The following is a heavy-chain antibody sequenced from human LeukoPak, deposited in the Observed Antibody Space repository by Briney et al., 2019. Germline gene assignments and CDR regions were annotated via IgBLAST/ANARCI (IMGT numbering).Heavy chain of an antibody. Sequence: SETLSLTCTVSGGSISSSSYYWGWIRQPPGKGLEWIGSIYYSGSTYYNPSLKSRVTISVDTSKNQFSLKLSSVAAADTAVYYCARPGHRDSSGYYASVVDYWGQGTLVTVSS. V-gene: IGHV4-39*01. CDR1: GGSISSSSYY. J-gene: IGHJ4*02. CDR3: ARPGHRDSSGYYASVVDY. D-gene: IGHD3-22*01. CDR2: IYYSGST.